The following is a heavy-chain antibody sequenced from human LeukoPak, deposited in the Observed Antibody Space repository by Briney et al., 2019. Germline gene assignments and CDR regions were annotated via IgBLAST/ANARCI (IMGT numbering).Heavy chain of an antibody. CDR2: FDPEDGET. CDR1: GYTLTELS. CDR3: ATDEAGAVAGHFDY. J-gene: IGHJ4*02. D-gene: IGHD6-19*01. V-gene: IGHV1-24*01. Sequence: ASVKVSCKVSGYTLTELSMHWVRQAPGKGLEWMGGFDPEDGETIYAQKFQGRVTMTEDTSTDTAYMELSSLRSEDTAVYYCATDEAGAVAGHFDYWSQGTLVTVSS.